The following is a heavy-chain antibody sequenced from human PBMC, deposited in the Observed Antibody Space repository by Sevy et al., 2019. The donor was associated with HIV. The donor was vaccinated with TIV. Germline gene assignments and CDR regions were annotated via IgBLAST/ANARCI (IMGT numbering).Heavy chain of an antibody. D-gene: IGHD3-22*01. J-gene: IGHJ4*02. CDR3: AQDPYYYASSAQREGEFGY. CDR2: ISGSGGST. Sequence: GGSLRLSCAASGFTFSSYAMSWVRQAPGKGLEWVSAISGSGGSTYYADSVKGRFTISRDNSKNTLYLQMNSLRAEDTAVYYCAQDPYYYASSAQREGEFGYWGQGTLVTVSS. V-gene: IGHV3-23*01. CDR1: GFTFSSYA.